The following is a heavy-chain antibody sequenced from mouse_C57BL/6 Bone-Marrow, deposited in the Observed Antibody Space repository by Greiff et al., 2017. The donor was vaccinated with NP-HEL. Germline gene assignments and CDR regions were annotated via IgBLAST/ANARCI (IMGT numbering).Heavy chain of an antibody. CDR2: IYPRSGNT. CDR1: GYTFTSYG. CDR3: AREGDYYKTRFAY. D-gene: IGHD2-12*01. V-gene: IGHV1-81*01. J-gene: IGHJ3*01. Sequence: VKVVESGAELARPGASVKLSCKASGYTFTSYGISWVKQRTGQGLEWIGEIYPRSGNTYYNEKFKGKATLTADKSSSTAYMELRSLTSEDSAVYFCAREGDYYKTRFAYWGQGTLVTVSA.